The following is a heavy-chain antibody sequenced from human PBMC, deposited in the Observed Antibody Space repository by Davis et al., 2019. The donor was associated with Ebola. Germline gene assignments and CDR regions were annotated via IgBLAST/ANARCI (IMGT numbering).Heavy chain of an antibody. Sequence: GESLKISCAASGFTFSSYSMNWVRQAPGKGLEWVSYISSSSSTIYYADSVKGRFTISRDNAKNSLYLQMNSLRDEDTAVYYCARGSSVTSRSAFDIWGQGTMVTVSS. D-gene: IGHD4-17*01. J-gene: IGHJ3*02. V-gene: IGHV3-48*02. CDR1: GFTFSSYS. CDR2: ISSSSSTI. CDR3: ARGSSVTSRSAFDI.